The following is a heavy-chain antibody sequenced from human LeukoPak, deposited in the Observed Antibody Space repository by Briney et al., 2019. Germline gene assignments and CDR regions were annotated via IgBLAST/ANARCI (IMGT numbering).Heavy chain of an antibody. Sequence: SETLSLTCAVYGGSFSGYYWSWIRQPPGKGLEWIGEINHSGSTNYNPSLKSRVTMSVDTSKNQFSLKLSSVTAADTAVYYCARTNCSGGSCHSIFDYWGQGTLVTVSS. V-gene: IGHV4-34*01. J-gene: IGHJ4*02. CDR2: INHSGST. CDR3: ARTNCSGGSCHSIFDY. CDR1: GGSFSGYY. D-gene: IGHD2-15*01.